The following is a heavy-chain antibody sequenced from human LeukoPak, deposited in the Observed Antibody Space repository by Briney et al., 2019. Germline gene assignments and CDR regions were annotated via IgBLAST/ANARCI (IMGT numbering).Heavy chain of an antibody. CDR1: GYTFTSYG. CDR2: ISIYNGNR. V-gene: IGHV1-18*04. D-gene: IGHD2-15*01. CDR3: ARDWSGYCSGGSCPYYFDF. J-gene: IGHJ4*02. Sequence: GASVKVSRKASGYTFTSYGISWVRQAPGQGLEWMGWISIYNGNRNYPQKFQGRVTLTTDTSTSTAYMELRSLTSDDTAVCYCARDWSGYCSGGSCPYYFDFWGQGTLVTVSS.